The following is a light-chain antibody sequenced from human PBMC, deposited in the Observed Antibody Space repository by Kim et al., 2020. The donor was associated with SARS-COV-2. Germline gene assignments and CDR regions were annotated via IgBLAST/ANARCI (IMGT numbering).Light chain of an antibody. CDR2: DVN. Sequence: GQPITNYCTGTSSDIGAYHYVSWYQQNPGKAPKLMIYDVNKRPSGVSNRFYGSKSGNTASLTISGLRAEDEADYYGNSYASSNTYVCGTGTKVTVL. CDR3: NSYASSNTYV. J-gene: IGLJ1*01. V-gene: IGLV2-14*03. CDR1: SSDIGAYHY.